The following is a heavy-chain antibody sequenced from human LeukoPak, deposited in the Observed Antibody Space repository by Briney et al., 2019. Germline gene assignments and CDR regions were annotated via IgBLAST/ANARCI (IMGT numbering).Heavy chain of an antibody. V-gene: IGHV3-64*01. CDR3: ARVPGYCSGGRCYYAFDI. CDR2: ISSSGGRI. D-gene: IGHD2-15*01. Sequence: QAGGSLRLSCAASGFTFSSSAMHWVRQAPGEGLEYVSAISSSGGRISYANSVKGRFTISRDNSKNTLYLQMGSLRAEDMAVYYCARVPGYCSGGRCYYAFDIWGQGTMVTVSS. CDR1: GFTFSSSA. J-gene: IGHJ3*02.